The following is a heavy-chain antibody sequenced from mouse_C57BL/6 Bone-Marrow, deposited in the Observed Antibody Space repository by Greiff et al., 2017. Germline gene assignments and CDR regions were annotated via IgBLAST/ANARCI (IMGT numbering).Heavy chain of an antibody. CDR1: GYAFSSSW. CDR2: IYPGDGDT. V-gene: IGHV1-82*01. CDR3: AREGLDY. J-gene: IGHJ2*01. Sequence: VQRVESGPELVKPGASVKISCKASGYAFSSSWMNWVKQRPGKGLEWIGRIYPGDGDTNYNGKFKGKATLTADKSSSTAYMQLSSLTSEDSAVYFCAREGLDYWGQGTTLTVSS. D-gene: IGHD3-3*01.